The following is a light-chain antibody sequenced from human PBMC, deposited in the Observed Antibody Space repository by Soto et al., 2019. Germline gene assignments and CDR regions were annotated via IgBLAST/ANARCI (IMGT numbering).Light chain of an antibody. CDR3: QQSYSTPLT. V-gene: IGKV1-39*01. Sequence: DIQMTQSPSTLSASVGDRVTITCRASQSISSWLAWYQQKPGKALKLLIYAASSLQSGVPSRFSGSGSGTDFTLTISSLQPEDFATYYCQQSYSTPLTFGGGTKVDIK. CDR2: AAS. CDR1: QSISSW. J-gene: IGKJ4*01.